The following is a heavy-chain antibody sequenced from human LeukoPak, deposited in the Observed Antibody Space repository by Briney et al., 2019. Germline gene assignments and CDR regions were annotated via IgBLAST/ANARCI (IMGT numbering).Heavy chain of an antibody. CDR1: GGSISTYY. CDR3: ARVVYSRASYYYMDF. J-gene: IGHJ6*03. CDR2: IYSSGST. Sequence: SETLSLTCTVSGGSISTYYWSWIRQPAGKGLEWIGRIYSSGSTNYNPSLKSRVTMSVDTSKNQFSLKLSSVTAADTAVYYCARVVYSRASYYYMDFWGKGTTVTISS. V-gene: IGHV4-4*07. D-gene: IGHD2-8*01.